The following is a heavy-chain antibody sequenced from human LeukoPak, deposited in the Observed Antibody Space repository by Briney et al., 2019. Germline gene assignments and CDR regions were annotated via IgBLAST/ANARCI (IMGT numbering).Heavy chain of an antibody. CDR2: IRKDGSDI. CDR3: ATEGVVGAPRPFDY. V-gene: IGHV3-7*01. Sequence: GGSLRLSCAASGFTFSTYWMSWVRQAPGKGLEWVANIRKDGSDIHYVDSVKGRFTISRDNAKNSLYLEMSSLRGEDTALYYCATEGVVGAPRPFDYWGQGTLVTVSS. CDR1: GFTFSTYW. J-gene: IGHJ4*02. D-gene: IGHD1-26*01.